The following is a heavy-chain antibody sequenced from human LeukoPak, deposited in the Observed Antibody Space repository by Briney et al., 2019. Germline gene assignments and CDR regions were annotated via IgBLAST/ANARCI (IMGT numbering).Heavy chain of an antibody. V-gene: IGHV4-34*01. Sequence: PSETLSLTCAVYGGSFSGYYWSWIRQPPGKGLEWIGEINHSGSTNYNPSLKSRVTISVDTSKNQFSLKLSSVTAADTAVYYCARGGGFGVANDYWGQGTLVTVSS. J-gene: IGHJ4*02. CDR3: ARGGGFGVANDY. CDR2: INHSGST. D-gene: IGHD3-3*01. CDR1: GGSFSGYY.